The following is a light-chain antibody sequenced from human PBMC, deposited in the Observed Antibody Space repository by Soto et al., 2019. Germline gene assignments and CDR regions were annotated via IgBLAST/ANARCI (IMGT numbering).Light chain of an antibody. CDR2: DAS. CDR3: QQRTNWPLT. CDR1: QSVGSF. J-gene: IGKJ4*01. V-gene: IGKV3-11*01. Sequence: EIMLTQSPATLSLSPGERATLSCRASQSVGSFLAWYQQKPGQTPRLLIYDASNRATGIPARFSGSGSGTDFTLTIISLEPEDFAVYYCQQRTNWPLTFGGGTQGEIK.